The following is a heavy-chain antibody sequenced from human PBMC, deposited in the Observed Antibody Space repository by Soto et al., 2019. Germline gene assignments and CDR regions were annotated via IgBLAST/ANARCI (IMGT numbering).Heavy chain of an antibody. Sequence: EVQLVESGGGLVQPGRSLRLSCAASGFTFDDYAMHWVRQAPGKGLEWVSGISWNSGLIGYVDSVKGRFTISRDNAKNSLYLQMNSLRAEDTAVYYCTKDKVVGATLYFFDYWGQGTLVTVSS. D-gene: IGHD1-26*01. CDR2: ISWNSGLI. CDR1: GFTFDDYA. V-gene: IGHV3-9*01. J-gene: IGHJ4*02. CDR3: TKDKVVGATLYFFDY.